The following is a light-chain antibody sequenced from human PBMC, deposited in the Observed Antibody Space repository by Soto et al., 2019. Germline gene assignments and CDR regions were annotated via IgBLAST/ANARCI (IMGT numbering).Light chain of an antibody. Sequence: AIQMTQSPSSLYASVGDRVTITCRASQGIKNDLSWYQQKPGKAPKILVYAASTLQNGVTSRFSGSGSGTDFTLAISSLQPEDFATYYCLQDYSYPRTFGQGTRVEIK. CDR3: LQDYSYPRT. CDR1: QGIKND. J-gene: IGKJ1*01. V-gene: IGKV1-6*01. CDR2: AAS.